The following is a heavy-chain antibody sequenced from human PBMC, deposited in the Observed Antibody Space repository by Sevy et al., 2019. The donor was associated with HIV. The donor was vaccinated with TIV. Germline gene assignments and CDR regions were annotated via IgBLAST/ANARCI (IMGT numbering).Heavy chain of an antibody. V-gene: IGHV3-66*02. Sequence: GESLKISCAISGFTVNDKYIIWVRQAPGKGREWVSVIFSSGSTYYADSAKGRFTISRDNSKNTVDLQMNSVRAEDTAVYYCVSLFLSYRSGWSYFDYWGQGTLVTVS. CDR2: IFSSGST. D-gene: IGHD6-19*01. CDR3: VSLFLSYRSGWSYFDY. CDR1: GFTVNDKY. J-gene: IGHJ4*02.